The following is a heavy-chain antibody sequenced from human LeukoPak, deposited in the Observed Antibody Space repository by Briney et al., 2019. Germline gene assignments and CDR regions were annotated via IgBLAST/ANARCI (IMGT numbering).Heavy chain of an antibody. J-gene: IGHJ4*02. V-gene: IGHV4-39*01. CDR1: GASISSSSYY. CDR3: ARHVLAARPPLYYFDY. Sequence: SETLSLTCTVSGASISSSSYYWGWIRQPPGKGLEWIGSIYYSGSTYYNPSLKSRVTISVDTSKNQFSLKLSSVTAADTAVYYCARHVLAARPPLYYFDYWGQGTLVTVSS. CDR2: IYYSGST. D-gene: IGHD6-6*01.